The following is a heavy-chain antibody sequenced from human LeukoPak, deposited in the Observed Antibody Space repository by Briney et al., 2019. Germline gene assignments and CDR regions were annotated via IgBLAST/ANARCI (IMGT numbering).Heavy chain of an antibody. D-gene: IGHD3-22*01. CDR1: GGSISSSSYY. CDR2: IYHSGST. Sequence: SETLSLTCTVSGGSISSSSYYWGWIRQPPGKGLEWIGSIYHSGSTYYNPSLKSRVTISVDTSKNQFSLNLRSVTATDTAVYYCARADPSDYYDSSADYWGQGTRVTVSS. V-gene: IGHV4-39*07. J-gene: IGHJ4*02. CDR3: ARADPSDYYDSSADY.